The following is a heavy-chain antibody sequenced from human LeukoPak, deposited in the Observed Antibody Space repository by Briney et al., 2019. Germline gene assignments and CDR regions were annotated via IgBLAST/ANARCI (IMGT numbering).Heavy chain of an antibody. Sequence: PSETLSLTCTVSGGSISSYYWSWIRQPAGKGLEWIGRIYTSGSTNYNPSLKSRVTMSVDTSKNQFSLKLSSVTAADTAVYYCARDRLVPAADDAFDIWGQGTMVTVSS. CDR2: IYTSGST. CDR3: ARDRLVPAADDAFDI. CDR1: GGSISSYY. V-gene: IGHV4-4*07. D-gene: IGHD2-2*01. J-gene: IGHJ3*02.